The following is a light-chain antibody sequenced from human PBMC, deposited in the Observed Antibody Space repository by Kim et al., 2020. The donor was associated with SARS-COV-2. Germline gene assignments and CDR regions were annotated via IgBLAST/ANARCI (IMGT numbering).Light chain of an antibody. J-gene: IGLJ3*02. Sequence: ASVKLTCTLSSGHSSYAIAWHQQHPEKGPRYLMKLNSDGSHSKGDGIPGRFSGSSSGAERYLTISSLQSEDEADYYCQTWGTGIRVFGGGTKLTVL. CDR1: SGHSSYA. V-gene: IGLV4-69*01. CDR2: LNSDGSH. CDR3: QTWGTGIRV.